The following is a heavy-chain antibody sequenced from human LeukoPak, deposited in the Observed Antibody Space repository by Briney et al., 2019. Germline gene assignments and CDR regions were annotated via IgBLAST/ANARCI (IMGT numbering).Heavy chain of an antibody. V-gene: IGHV3-48*03. CDR1: GFTFSSYE. J-gene: IGHJ4*02. Sequence: SGGSLRLSCAASGFTFSSYEMNWVRQAPGKGLEWVSYISSSGSTIYYADSVKGRFTISRDNAKNSLYLQMNSLRAEDTAVYYCARVALAVAGTEYSFDYWGQGTLVTVSS. CDR2: ISSSGSTI. CDR3: ARVALAVAGTEYSFDY. D-gene: IGHD6-19*01.